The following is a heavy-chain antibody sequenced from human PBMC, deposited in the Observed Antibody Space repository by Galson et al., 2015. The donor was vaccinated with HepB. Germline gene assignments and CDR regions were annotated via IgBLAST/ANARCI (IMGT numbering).Heavy chain of an antibody. Sequence: SLRLSCAVSGFTFSSYRMSWVRQAPGKGLEWVANLRQDGSEKYYVESVKGRFIISRDNTENSLYLQMNSLRVEDTAVYYCARDVLGRWALLRYKYYGADIWGQGTTVTVSS. J-gene: IGHJ6*02. V-gene: IGHV3-7*01. CDR3: ARDVLGRWALLRYKYYGADI. D-gene: IGHD1-26*01. CDR2: LRQDGSEK. CDR1: GFTFSSYR.